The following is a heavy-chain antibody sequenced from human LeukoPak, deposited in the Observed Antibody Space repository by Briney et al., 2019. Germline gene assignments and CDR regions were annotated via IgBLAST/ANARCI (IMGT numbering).Heavy chain of an antibody. J-gene: IGHJ4*02. D-gene: IGHD3-22*01. CDR2: IYSGGST. CDR1: GFTVSSNY. CDR3: ARGQNYYDSSGYSGPFDY. Sequence: GGSLRLSCAASGFTVSSNYMSWVRQAPGEGLEWVSVIYSGGSTYYADSVKGRFTISRDNSKNTLYLQMNSLRAEDTAVYYCARGQNYYDSSGYSGPFDYWGQGTLVTVSS. V-gene: IGHV3-66*01.